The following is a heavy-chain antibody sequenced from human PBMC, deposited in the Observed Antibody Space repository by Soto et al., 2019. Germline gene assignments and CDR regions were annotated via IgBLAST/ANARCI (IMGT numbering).Heavy chain of an antibody. CDR2: IYSGGYT. CDR1: GFTVSNNY. Sequence: EVQLVESGGGLIQPGGSLRLSCAVSGFTVSNNYMSWVRQAPGKGLEGVSVIYSGGYTAYGDSVKGRFTISRDNSKNTPYLQIKSPAAGAPGLYYCADHPGGGGYWGQGTLVTVSS. J-gene: IGHJ4*02. CDR3: ADHPGGGGY. D-gene: IGHD3-10*01. V-gene: IGHV3-53*01.